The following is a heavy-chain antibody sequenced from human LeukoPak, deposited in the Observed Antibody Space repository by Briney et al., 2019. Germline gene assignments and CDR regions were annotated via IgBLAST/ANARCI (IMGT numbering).Heavy chain of an antibody. CDR1: GGSFSGYY. CDR2: INHSGNT. J-gene: IGHJ4*02. CDR3: ARGILRDYYDSSGFYHRGGVGY. V-gene: IGHV4-34*01. Sequence: SETLSLTCAVYGGSFSGYYWSWIRQPPGKGLEWIGEINHSGNTNYNPSLKSRVTISVDTSKNQFSLKLSSVTAADTAVYFCARGILRDYYDSSGFYHRGGVGYWGQGTLVTVSS. D-gene: IGHD3-22*01.